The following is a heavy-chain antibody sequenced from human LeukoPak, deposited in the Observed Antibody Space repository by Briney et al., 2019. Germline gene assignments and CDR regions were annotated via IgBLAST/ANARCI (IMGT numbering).Heavy chain of an antibody. D-gene: IGHD5-12*01. CDR2: IIPIFGTA. J-gene: IGHJ6*02. V-gene: IGHV1-69*01. CDR1: GGTFSSYA. Sequence: GSPVKVSCKASGGTFSSYAISWVRQAPGQGLEWMGGIIPIFGTANYAQKFQCRVTITADESTSTAYMELSSLRSEDTAVYYCARGGTWYYYGMDVWGQRATVTVSS. CDR3: ARGGTWYYYGMDV.